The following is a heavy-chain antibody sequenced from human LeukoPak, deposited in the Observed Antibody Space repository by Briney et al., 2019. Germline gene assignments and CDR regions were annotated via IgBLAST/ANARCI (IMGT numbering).Heavy chain of an antibody. CDR3: ARDTFMVRGVIRDAFDI. J-gene: IGHJ3*02. CDR1: GFTFSNDA. Sequence: GGSLRLSCAASGFTFSNDAMSWVRQAPGKGLEWVSAILGSGDITYYADSVKGRFTISRDNSNNTLYLQLSSLRAEDTAVYYCARDTFMVRGVIRDAFDIWGQGTMVTVSS. V-gene: IGHV3-23*01. D-gene: IGHD3-10*01. CDR2: ILGSGDIT.